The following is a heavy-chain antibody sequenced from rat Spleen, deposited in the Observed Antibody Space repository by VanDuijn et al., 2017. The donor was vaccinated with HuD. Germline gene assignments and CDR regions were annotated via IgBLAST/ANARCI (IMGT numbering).Heavy chain of an antibody. Sequence: EVQLVESGGGLVRPGRSLKLSCAGSGFTFSDYAMAWVRQAPTKGLEWVASITNRGGSTYYRDSVKGRFTISRNNANSTLFLQTDSLRSEDTATYYCARQYFSGDYYYSTYFFDYWGRGVMVTVSS. D-gene: IGHD1-2*01. CDR2: ITNRGGST. J-gene: IGHJ2*01. CDR1: GFTFSDYA. CDR3: ARQYFSGDYYYSTYFFDY. V-gene: IGHV5S23*01.